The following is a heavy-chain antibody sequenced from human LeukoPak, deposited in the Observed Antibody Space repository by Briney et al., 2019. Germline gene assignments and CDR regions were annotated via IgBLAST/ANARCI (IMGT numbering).Heavy chain of an antibody. CDR3: ATLRSITVIVVVSPGLFDY. CDR2: IYYSGSA. Sequence: SETLSLTCTVSGGSISSSSYYWGWIRQPPGKGLEWVGSIYYSGSAYYNPSLKGRVAISVDTSKNQFSLKLSSVPAADTAVYYCATLRSITVIVVVSPGLFDYWGQGTLVTVSS. D-gene: IGHD3-22*01. J-gene: IGHJ4*02. V-gene: IGHV4-39*01. CDR1: GGSISSSSYY.